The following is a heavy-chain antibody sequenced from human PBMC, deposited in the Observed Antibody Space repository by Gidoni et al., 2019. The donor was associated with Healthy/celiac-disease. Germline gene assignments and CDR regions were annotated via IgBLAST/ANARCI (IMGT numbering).Heavy chain of an antibody. CDR1: AFPFSSYG. V-gene: IGHV3-30*18. CDR2: ISYDGSNK. D-gene: IGHD4-17*01. J-gene: IGHJ4*02. Sequence: QVQLVESVGGVVQPGRSLRLSWAASAFPFSSYGMHWVRQAPGKGLEGVAVISYDGSNKYYADSVKGRFTISRDNSKNTLYLQMNSLRAEDTAVYYCAKSDYGDYPHFDYWGQGTLVTVSS. CDR3: AKSDYGDYPHFDY.